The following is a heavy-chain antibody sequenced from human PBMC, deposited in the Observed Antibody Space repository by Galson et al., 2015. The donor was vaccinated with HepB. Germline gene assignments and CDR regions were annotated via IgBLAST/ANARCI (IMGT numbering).Heavy chain of an antibody. CDR2: VHHSGAA. J-gene: IGHJ3*02. CDR1: GASMNTDY. CDR3: TRVFGQKCGGTTCFLGAFDI. V-gene: IGHV4-59*12. Sequence: ETLSLTCSVSGASMNTDYWTWIRQSPGQRLEWVGYVHHSGAANYNPSLKSRVTMSIDTSKNHFSLNLRSVTAADTAMYFCTRVFGQKCGGTTCFLGAFDIWGPGTRVSVSS. D-gene: IGHD3/OR15-3a*01.